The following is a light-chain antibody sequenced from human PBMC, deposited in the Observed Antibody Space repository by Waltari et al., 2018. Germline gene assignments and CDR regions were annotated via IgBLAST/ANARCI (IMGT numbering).Light chain of an antibody. CDR3: QQYNSYPYT. V-gene: IGKV1-5*03. CDR1: QSINKW. CDR2: RAS. J-gene: IGKJ2*01. Sequence: DIQVTQSPSSLSASVGDSVTITCRTSQSINKWVSWYQQKPGKTPKLLIYRASSLESGAPSSFRGSGSATDFTLSISGLQPDDVATYYCQQYNSYPYTFGQGPKVEI.